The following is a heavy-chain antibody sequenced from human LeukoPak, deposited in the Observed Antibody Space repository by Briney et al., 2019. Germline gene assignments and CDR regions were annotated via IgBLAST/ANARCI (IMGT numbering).Heavy chain of an antibody. Sequence: PSETLSLTCTVSGGSISSYYWSWSRQPAGKGLEWIGRIYTSGSTNYNPSLKSRVTMSVDTSKNQFSLKLSSVTAADTAVYYCARGSYCSSTSCYYYYYYMDVWGKGTTVTVSS. J-gene: IGHJ6*03. CDR1: GGSISSYY. CDR2: IYTSGST. CDR3: ARGSYCSSTSCYYYYYYMDV. D-gene: IGHD2-2*01. V-gene: IGHV4-4*07.